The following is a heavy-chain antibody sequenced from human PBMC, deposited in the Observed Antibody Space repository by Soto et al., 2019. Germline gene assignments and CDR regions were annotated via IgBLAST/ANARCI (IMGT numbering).Heavy chain of an antibody. CDR1: GASIRSSAY. Sequence: PSETLSLTCTVSGASIRSSAYWGWIRHPPGKGLEWIGSIYSIGNTYYNPSLKSGVTISADTSKNQFSLNLISVTAADTAVYYCRRSSRYSTDVWGQGITVTVSS. D-gene: IGHD6-19*01. J-gene: IGHJ6*02. V-gene: IGHV4-39*01. CDR3: RRSSRYSTDV. CDR2: IYSIGNT.